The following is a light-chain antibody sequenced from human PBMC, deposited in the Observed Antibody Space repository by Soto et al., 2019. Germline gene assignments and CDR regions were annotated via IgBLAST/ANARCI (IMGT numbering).Light chain of an antibody. CDR1: QSISSY. J-gene: IGKJ1*01. V-gene: IGKV1-39*01. CDR2: AAS. CDR3: QQSDSTPWT. Sequence: DLQMTQSPSSLSASVGDRVTITCRASQSISSYLNWYQQKPGKAPKLLIYAASSLQSGVPSRFSGSGSGTDFTLTISSLQPEDFATYYCQQSDSTPWTFGQGTQVEIK.